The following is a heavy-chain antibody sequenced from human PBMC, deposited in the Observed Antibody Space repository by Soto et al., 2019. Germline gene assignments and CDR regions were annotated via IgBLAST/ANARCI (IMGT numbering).Heavy chain of an antibody. CDR3: AREYSSSSGYYYYYGMDV. J-gene: IGHJ6*02. CDR1: GGTFSSYA. CDR2: IIPIFGTA. V-gene: IGHV1-69*06. Sequence: QVQLVQSGAEVKKPGSSVKVSCKASGGTFSSYAISWVRQAPGQGLEWMGGIIPIFGTANSAQKFQGRVTITADKSTSTAYMELSSLRSEDTAVYYCAREYSSSSGYYYYYGMDVWGQGTTVTVSS. D-gene: IGHD6-6*01.